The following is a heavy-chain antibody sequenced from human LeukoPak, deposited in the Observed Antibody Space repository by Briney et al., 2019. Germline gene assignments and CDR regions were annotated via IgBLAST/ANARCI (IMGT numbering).Heavy chain of an antibody. J-gene: IGHJ4*02. CDR1: GFTVSNYW. D-gene: IGHD3-10*01. Sequence: GGSLRLSCAASGFTVSNYWMYWVRQPPGKGLVWISLIKNDGRSTTYADSVKGRFTISRDNGKNMLYLQMNSLRAEDTALYYCARANGGADSWGQGTLVTVSS. CDR2: IKNDGRST. V-gene: IGHV3-74*01. CDR3: ARANGGADS.